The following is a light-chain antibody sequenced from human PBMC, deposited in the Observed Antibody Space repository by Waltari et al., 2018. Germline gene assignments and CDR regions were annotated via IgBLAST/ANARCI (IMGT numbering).Light chain of an antibody. CDR1: QSLVHSDGNTY. J-gene: IGKJ4*01. CDR2: KVS. CDR3: MQGTHWPLT. Sequence: DVVMTQSLLSLPVTLGQPASISCKSSQSLVHSDGNTYLAWFQQRPVQSPRRLIYKVSNRESGVPYRFSVSGSGTDFTLKISRVEAEDVGVYYCMQGTHWPLTFGGGTKVEIK. V-gene: IGKV2-30*02.